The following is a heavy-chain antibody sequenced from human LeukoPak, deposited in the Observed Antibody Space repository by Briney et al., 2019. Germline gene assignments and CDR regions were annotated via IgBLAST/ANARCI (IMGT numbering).Heavy chain of an antibody. CDR2: IKQGGSAK. CDR3: ARGTDIVDY. D-gene: IGHD5-12*01. CDR1: GCTFSSYW. Sequence: PSGSLRLSCAASGCTFSSYWMSWVRQAPGKGLEWVGNIKQGGSAKYYVDSVKGQFTISRDNAKNSLYLQMNYLRAEDTAVYYCARGTDIVDYWGQGTLVTVSS. V-gene: IGHV3-7*01. J-gene: IGHJ4*02.